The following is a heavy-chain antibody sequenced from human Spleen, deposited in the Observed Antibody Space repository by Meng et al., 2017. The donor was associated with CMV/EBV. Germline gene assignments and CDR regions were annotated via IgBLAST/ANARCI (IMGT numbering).Heavy chain of an antibody. CDR1: RFTFSSYA. J-gene: IGHJ4*02. V-gene: IGHV3-23*01. CDR2: ISGSGLST. CDR3: ARDRGNYDSWNY. Sequence: GESLKISCAASRFTFSSYAMSWVRQAPGKGLEWVSAISGSGLSTYYADSVKGRFTTSRDNAKNMVYLQMNSLRGEDTAVYYCARDRGNYDSWNYWGQGTLVTVSS. D-gene: IGHD3-22*01.